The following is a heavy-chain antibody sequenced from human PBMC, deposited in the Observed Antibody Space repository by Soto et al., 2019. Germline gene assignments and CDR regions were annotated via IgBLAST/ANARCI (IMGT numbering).Heavy chain of an antibody. CDR2: IYPGDSDT. V-gene: IGHV5-51*01. D-gene: IGHD6-13*01. CDR1: GYSFTSYW. Sequence: ESQRIASRGSGYSFTSYWIGWVRQITGKGLEWMGIIYPGDSDTRYSPSFQGQVTISADKSISTAYLQWSSLKASDTAMYYCARLRGSSLPYFFDSWGQGTLVTVSS. J-gene: IGHJ4*02. CDR3: ARLRGSSLPYFFDS.